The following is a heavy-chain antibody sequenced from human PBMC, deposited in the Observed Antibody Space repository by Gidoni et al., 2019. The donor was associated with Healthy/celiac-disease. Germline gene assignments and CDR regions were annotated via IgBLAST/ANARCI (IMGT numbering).Heavy chain of an antibody. CDR3: ARPSTAYYDRTLALGY. CDR2: IWYDGSNK. V-gene: IGHV3-33*01. Sequence: QVQLVESGGGVVQPGRSLRLSCAASGFTFSSYGMHWVRQAPGKGLEWLAVIWYDGSNKYYADSVKGRFTISRDNSKNTLYLQMNSLRAEDTAVYYCARPSTAYYDRTLALGYWGQGTLVTVSS. CDR1: GFTFSSYG. J-gene: IGHJ4*02. D-gene: IGHD3-22*01.